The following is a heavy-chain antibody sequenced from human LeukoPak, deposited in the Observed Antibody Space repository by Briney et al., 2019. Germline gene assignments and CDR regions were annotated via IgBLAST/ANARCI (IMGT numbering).Heavy chain of an antibody. D-gene: IGHD2-15*01. J-gene: IGHJ4*02. V-gene: IGHV3-30*04. CDR1: GFTLRSYA. Sequence: GGSLRLSCAASGFTLRSYAMHWVRQAPGKGLEWVAVIPDDGSHKYYADAVKGPFTNSRDNSKNTLYLQMNSLRVDDTADDYCAKDHGGSGGRCYSAIDYWGQGTLVTVSS. CDR2: IPDDGSHK. CDR3: AKDHGGSGGRCYSAIDY.